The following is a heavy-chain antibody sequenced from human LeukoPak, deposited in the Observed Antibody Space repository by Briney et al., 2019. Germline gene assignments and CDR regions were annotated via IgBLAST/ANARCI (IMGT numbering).Heavy chain of an antibody. Sequence: PGGSLRLSCAASGFTFSSYAMSWVRQAPGKGLEWVSAISGSGGSTYYADSVKGRFTFSRDNAKNSLSLQMNSLRAEDTAVYYCARVGRLQYGDYVAFDYWGQGTPVTVSS. CDR3: ARVGRLQYGDYVAFDY. V-gene: IGHV3-23*01. D-gene: IGHD4-17*01. J-gene: IGHJ4*02. CDR1: GFTFSSYA. CDR2: ISGSGGST.